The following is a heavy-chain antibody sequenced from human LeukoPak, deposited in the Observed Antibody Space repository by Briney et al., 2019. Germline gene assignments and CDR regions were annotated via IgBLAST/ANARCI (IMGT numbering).Heavy chain of an antibody. J-gene: IGHJ4*02. V-gene: IGHV3-7*01. D-gene: IGHD3-3*01. CDR3: ATDRGWRTSGYYLYYFEY. CDR2: IKHDGSEK. CDR1: GFIFTNYF. Sequence: GGSLRLSCAVSGFIFTNYFMCWVRQAPGKGLEWVASIKHDGSEKYYVDSVRGRFTISRDNTMNSLYLQMSSLRAEDTAVYYCATDRGWRTSGYYLYYFEYWGQGTLVTYSS.